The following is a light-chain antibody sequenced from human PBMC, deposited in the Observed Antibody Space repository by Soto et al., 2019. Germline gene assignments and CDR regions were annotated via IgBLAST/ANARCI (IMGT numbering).Light chain of an antibody. V-gene: IGLV2-11*01. CDR1: SCDVGGYNY. CDR3: RSYAGSYTYV. J-gene: IGLJ1*01. CDR2: DVT. Sequence: QSVLTQPRSVSGSPGQSVTIACTGTSCDVGGYNYVSWYQQHPGKAPKLMIYDVTKRPSGVPDRFSGSKSGNTASLTISGLQAEDEADYYCRSYAGSYTYVFGTGTKVTVL.